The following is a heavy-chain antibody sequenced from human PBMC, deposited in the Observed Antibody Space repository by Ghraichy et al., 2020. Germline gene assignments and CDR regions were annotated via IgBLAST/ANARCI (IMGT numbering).Heavy chain of an antibody. CDR3: AKPYSSSSASTGYFGY. CDR2: ISDDGSNT. V-gene: IGHV3-30*18. Sequence: GGSLRLSCAASGFNFNIYDMHWVRQAPGKGLEWVALISDDGSNTFYADSVKGRFTISRDNSKNTLHLQMNSLRAEDSAVYYCAKPYSSSSASTGYFGYWGQGTLVTVSS. D-gene: IGHD6-6*01. J-gene: IGHJ4*02. CDR1: GFNFNIYD.